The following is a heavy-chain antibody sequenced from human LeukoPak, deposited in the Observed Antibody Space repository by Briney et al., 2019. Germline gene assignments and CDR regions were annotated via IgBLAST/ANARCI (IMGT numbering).Heavy chain of an antibody. CDR1: GFTFSNYA. D-gene: IGHD4-17*01. CDR2: ISSNGGST. CDR3: VKSTRVTTAYYYYGMDV. Sequence: GGSLRLSCSASGFTFSNYAMHWVRQAPGKGLEYVSAISSNGGSTFYADSVKGRFTISRDNSENTLYSQMNSLRAEDTAVYYCVKSTRVTTAYYYYGMDVWGQGTTVTVSS. J-gene: IGHJ6*02. V-gene: IGHV3-64D*06.